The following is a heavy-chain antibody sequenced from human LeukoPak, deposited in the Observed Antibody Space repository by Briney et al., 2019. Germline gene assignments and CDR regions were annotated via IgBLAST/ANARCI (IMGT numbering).Heavy chain of an antibody. J-gene: IGHJ5*02. CDR2: INPNSGGT. CDR1: GYTFTSYG. V-gene: IGHV1-2*06. D-gene: IGHD3-22*01. Sequence: ASVKVSCKASGYTFTSYGISWVRQAPGQGLEWMGRINPNSGGTNYAQKFQGRVTMTRDTSISTAYMELSRLRSDDTAVYYCASFYYDSTNPNWFDPWGQGTLVTVSS. CDR3: ASFYYDSTNPNWFDP.